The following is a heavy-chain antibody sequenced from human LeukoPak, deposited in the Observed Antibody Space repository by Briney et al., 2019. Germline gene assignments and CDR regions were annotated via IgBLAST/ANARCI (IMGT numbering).Heavy chain of an antibody. CDR1: GYTFTSYG. CDR2: ISAYNGKT. D-gene: IGHD2-21*02. CDR3: ARGHGGDYYFDY. J-gene: IGHJ4*02. Sequence: ASVKVPCKASGYTFTSYGISWVRQAPGQGLEWMGWISAYNGKTNYVQKLQGRVTMTTDTSTSTAYMELRSLRSDDTAVYYCARGHGGDYYFDYWGQGTLVTVSS. V-gene: IGHV1-18*01.